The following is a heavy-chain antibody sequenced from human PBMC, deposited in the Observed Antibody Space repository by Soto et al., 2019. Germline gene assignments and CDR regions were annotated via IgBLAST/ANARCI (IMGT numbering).Heavy chain of an antibody. CDR2: IYPGDSDT. V-gene: IGHV5-51*01. CDR1: GYSFTSYW. J-gene: IGHJ6*02. D-gene: IGHD3-3*01. CDR3: ARTPDYYDFWSGYRQPDPSYGMDV. Sequence: GESLKISCKGSGYSFTSYWIGWVRQMPGKGLEWMGIIYPGDSDTRYSPSFQGQVTISADKSISTAYLQWSSLKASDTAMYYCARTPDYYDFWSGYRQPDPSYGMDVWGQGTTVTLSS.